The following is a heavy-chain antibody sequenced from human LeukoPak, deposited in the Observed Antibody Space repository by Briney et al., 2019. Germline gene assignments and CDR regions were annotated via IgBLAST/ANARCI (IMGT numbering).Heavy chain of an antibody. D-gene: IGHD2-15*01. Sequence: SETLSLTCAVSGGSISSGGYSWSWIRQPPGKGLEWIGYIYHSGSTSYNPSLKSRVAVSVDRSTNQFSLKLSSVTAADTAVYYCARACGGTCYFDYWGQGTLVTVSS. CDR1: GGSISSGGYS. CDR2: IYHSGST. V-gene: IGHV4-30-2*01. J-gene: IGHJ4*02. CDR3: ARACGGTCYFDY.